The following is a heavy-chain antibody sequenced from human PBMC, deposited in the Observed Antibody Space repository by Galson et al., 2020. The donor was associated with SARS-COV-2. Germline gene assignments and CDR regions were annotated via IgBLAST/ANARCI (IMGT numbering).Heavy chain of an antibody. Sequence: GESLKISCAGPGLTPNTNWIHCVRQAPGKGLVWVSRINGDGSSTIYADSVKGRFAISRDNAQNTVYLQMNSLREDDTAVYYCARDTLTSFYYIDVWGKGTTVTVSS. CDR2: INGDGSST. CDR3: ARDTLTSFYYIDV. CDR1: GLTPNTNW. D-gene: IGHD2-8*01. V-gene: IGHV3-74*01. J-gene: IGHJ6*03.